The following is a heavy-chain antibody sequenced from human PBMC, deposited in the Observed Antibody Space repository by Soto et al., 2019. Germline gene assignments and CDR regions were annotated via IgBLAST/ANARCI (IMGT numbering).Heavy chain of an antibody. Sequence: QVQLVQSGAEVKKPGASVKVSCKASGYTFTSYGISWVRQAPGQGLEWMGWISAYNGNTNYAQKLQGRVTMTTDTSTRTAYMELRSLRSDDTAVYYCARAHLDYGDYFPENRYYYYYMDVWGKGTTVTVSS. J-gene: IGHJ6*03. CDR1: GYTFTSYG. V-gene: IGHV1-18*01. D-gene: IGHD4-17*01. CDR2: ISAYNGNT. CDR3: ARAHLDYGDYFPENRYYYYYMDV.